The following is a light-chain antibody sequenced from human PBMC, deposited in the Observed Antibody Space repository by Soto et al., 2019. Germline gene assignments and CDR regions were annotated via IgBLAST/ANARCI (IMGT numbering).Light chain of an antibody. Sequence: ENVLTQSPDTLSLSPGEGATLSCRASQTVSSNYLAWYQHRPGQAPKLIIHGASYTAPGIPDRFSGSGSGAEFTLTVSSLQSEDFAVYYCQQYNNWPPITFGQGTRLEIK. CDR2: GAS. V-gene: IGKV3D-15*01. CDR3: QQYNNWPPIT. J-gene: IGKJ5*01. CDR1: QTVSSN.